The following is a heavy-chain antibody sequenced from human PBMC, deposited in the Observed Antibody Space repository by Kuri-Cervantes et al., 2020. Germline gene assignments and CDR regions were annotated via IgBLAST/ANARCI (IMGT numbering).Heavy chain of an antibody. CDR3: AKVGFWSGYYGMDV. V-gene: IGHV3-15*01. CDR1: GFIFSNAW. CDR2: ISDGGTT. Sequence: GESLKISCAASGFIFSNAWMSWVRQTPGKGLEWLGRISDGGTTDYAAPVKGRFTISRDDSKDTLYLQMNSLRAEDTAVYYCAKVGFWSGYYGMDVWGQGTTVTVSS. J-gene: IGHJ6*02. D-gene: IGHD3-3*01.